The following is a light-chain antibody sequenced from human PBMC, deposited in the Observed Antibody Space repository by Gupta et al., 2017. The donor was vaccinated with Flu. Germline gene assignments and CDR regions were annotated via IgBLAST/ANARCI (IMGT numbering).Light chain of an antibody. CDR3: QQSKSYPIT. CDR1: QNIRNS. CDR2: AAS. V-gene: IGKV1-16*01. Sequence: DIQTTQSPSSLSASVGDRVTITCRASQNIRNSLVWFQQKPGNAPKSLMFAASTLQSGVPSRFSGSGSGTEFTLTISSLQPEDSAMYYCQQSKSYPITFGQGTRLEIK. J-gene: IGKJ5*01.